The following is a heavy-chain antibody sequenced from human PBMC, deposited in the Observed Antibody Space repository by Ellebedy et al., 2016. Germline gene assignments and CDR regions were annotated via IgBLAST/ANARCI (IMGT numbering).Heavy chain of an antibody. CDR1: GYSFTSYW. D-gene: IGHD6-19*01. V-gene: IGHV5-51*01. Sequence: GGSLRLXCKGSGYSFTSYWIGWVRQMPGKGLEWMGLIYPGDSDTRYSPSFQGQVTISADTSISTAYLQWSSLKASDTAMYYCARTLNSGWYGWFDPWGQGTLVTVSS. CDR3: ARTLNSGWYGWFDP. J-gene: IGHJ5*02. CDR2: IYPGDSDT.